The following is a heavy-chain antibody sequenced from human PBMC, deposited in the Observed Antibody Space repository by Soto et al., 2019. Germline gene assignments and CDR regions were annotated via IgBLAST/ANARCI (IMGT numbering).Heavy chain of an antibody. J-gene: IGHJ6*02. V-gene: IGHV4-38-2*02. Sequence: PSETLSLTCAVSGHPVSSGYFWGWIRQPPKKGLEWIAIIDHTGTTHYNPSLESRVAIALDTSKNQVSLELTSLTAADTAIYYCARDRGNGKYRHYRMDVWGQGTAVTVSS. D-gene: IGHD2-8*01. CDR1: GHPVSSGYF. CDR2: IDHTGTT. CDR3: ARDRGNGKYRHYRMDV.